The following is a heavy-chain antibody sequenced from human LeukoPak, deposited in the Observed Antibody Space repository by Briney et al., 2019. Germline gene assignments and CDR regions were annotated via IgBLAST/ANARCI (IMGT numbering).Heavy chain of an antibody. J-gene: IGHJ4*02. CDR2: ISWNSGSI. Sequence: GGSLRLSCAASGFTFDDYAMHWVRQAPGKGLEWVSGISWNSGSIGYADSVKGRFTISRDNSKNTLYLQMNSLRAEDTAVYYCAKPTLATTGTLLGNWGQGSLVTVSS. CDR1: GFTFDDYA. D-gene: IGHD6-13*01. V-gene: IGHV3-9*01. CDR3: AKPTLATTGTLLGN.